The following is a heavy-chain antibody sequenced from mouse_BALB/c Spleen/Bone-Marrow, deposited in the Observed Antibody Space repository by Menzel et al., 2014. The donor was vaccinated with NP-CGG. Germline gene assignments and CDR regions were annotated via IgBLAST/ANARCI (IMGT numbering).Heavy chain of an antibody. V-gene: IGHV1-80*01. CDR2: IYPGDGDT. CDR3: AFGNYDFGY. Sequence: VQRVEPGAELVRPGSSVKISCKASGYAFSSYWMSWVKQRPGQGLEWIGQIYPGDGDTNYSGKFKGKAALTADESSSTAYMQLSSLTSEDSAVYFCAFGNYDFGYWGQGTTLTVSS. J-gene: IGHJ2*01. D-gene: IGHD2-1*01. CDR1: GYAFSSYW.